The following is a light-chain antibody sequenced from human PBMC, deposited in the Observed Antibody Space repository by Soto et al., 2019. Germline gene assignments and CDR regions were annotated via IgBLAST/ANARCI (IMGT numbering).Light chain of an antibody. CDR2: EVS. CDR1: SSDVGGYNY. Sequence: QSALTQPPSASGSPGQSVTISCTGTSSDVGGYNYFSWYQQHPGKAPTLMIYEVSKRPSGVPDRFSGSKSGNRASLTVSGLQAEDEGDYFFNLYAGGDTVIFGRGTKVTVL. V-gene: IGLV2-8*01. CDR3: NLYAGGDTVI. J-gene: IGLJ2*01.